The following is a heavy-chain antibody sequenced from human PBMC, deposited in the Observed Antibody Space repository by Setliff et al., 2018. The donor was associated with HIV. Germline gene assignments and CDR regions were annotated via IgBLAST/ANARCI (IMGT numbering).Heavy chain of an antibody. J-gene: IGHJ4*02. V-gene: IGHV1-69*13. D-gene: IGHD4-17*01. CDR1: GYTFNRYA. CDR2: IIPIFGTA. CDR3: ARGTYTDYEVGDY. Sequence: SVKVSCKTSGYTFNRYAISWVRQAPGQGLEWMGGIIPIFGTANYAQKFQGRVTITADESTSTAYMELSSLRSEDTAVYYCARGTYTDYEVGDYWGQGTLVTVSS.